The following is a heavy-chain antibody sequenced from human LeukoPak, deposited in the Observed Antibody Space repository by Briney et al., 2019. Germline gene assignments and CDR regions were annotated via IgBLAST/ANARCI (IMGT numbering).Heavy chain of an antibody. CDR1: GYTFTGYY. CDR3: ARGGLSWQLVRGVGPVDY. Sequence: ASVKVSCKASGYTFTGYYMHWVRQAPGQGLEWMGWINPNSGGTNYAQKFQGRVTTTRDTSISTAYMELSRLRSDDTAVYYCARGGLSWQLVRGVGPVDYWGQGTLVTVSS. V-gene: IGHV1-2*02. CDR2: INPNSGGT. J-gene: IGHJ4*02. D-gene: IGHD6-13*01.